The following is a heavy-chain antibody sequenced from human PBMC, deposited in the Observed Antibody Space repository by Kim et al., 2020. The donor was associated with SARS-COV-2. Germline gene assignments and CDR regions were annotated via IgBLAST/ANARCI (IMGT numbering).Heavy chain of an antibody. CDR1: GYTFTSYD. CDR2: MNPNSGNT. Sequence: ASVKVSCKASGYTFTSYDINWVRQATGQGLEWMGWMNPNSGNTGYAQKFQGRVTMTRNTSISTAYMELSSLRSEDTAVYYCARGAVLWFGELGYGMDVWGQGTTVTVSS. D-gene: IGHD3-10*01. V-gene: IGHV1-8*01. CDR3: ARGAVLWFGELGYGMDV. J-gene: IGHJ6*02.